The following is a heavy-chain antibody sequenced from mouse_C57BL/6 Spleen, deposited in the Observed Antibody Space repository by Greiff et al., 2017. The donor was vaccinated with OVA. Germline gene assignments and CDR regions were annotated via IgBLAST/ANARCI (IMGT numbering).Heavy chain of an antibody. Sequence: QVQLQQPGAELVKPGASVKLSCKASGYTFTSYWMHWVKQRPGQGLEWIGMIHPNSGSTNYNEKFKSKATLTVDKSSSTAYMQLSSLTSEDSAVYYCARESYYDYDEGFAYWGQGTLVTVSA. D-gene: IGHD2-4*01. CDR1: GYTFTSYW. J-gene: IGHJ3*01. CDR3: ARESYYDYDEGFAY. CDR2: IHPNSGST. V-gene: IGHV1-64*01.